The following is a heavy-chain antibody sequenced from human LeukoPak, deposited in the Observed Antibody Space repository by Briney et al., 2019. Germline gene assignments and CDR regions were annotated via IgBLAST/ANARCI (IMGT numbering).Heavy chain of an antibody. V-gene: IGHV1-8*01. CDR3: ARRGPWELLYFQH. D-gene: IGHD1-26*01. CDR1: GYTFTSYD. CDR2: MNPNSGNT. Sequence: EASVKVSCKASGYTFTSYDINWVRQATGQGLEWMGWMNPNSGNTGYAQKFQGRVTMTRNTSISTAYMELSSLRSEDTAVYYCARRGPWELLYFQHWGQGTLVTVSS. J-gene: IGHJ1*01.